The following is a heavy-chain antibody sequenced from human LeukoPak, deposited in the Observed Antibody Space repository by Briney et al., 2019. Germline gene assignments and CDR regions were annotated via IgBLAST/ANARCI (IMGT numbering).Heavy chain of an antibody. D-gene: IGHD2-2*02. CDR1: GFTFSSYG. V-gene: IGHV3-30*02. Sequence: GGSLRLSCAASGFTFSSYGMHWVRQAPGKGLEWVAFIRYEGSNKYYADSVKGRFTISRDNSKNTLYLQMNSLRAEDTAVYYCAKGVGGYCSSASCYTGPFDYWGQGTLVTVSS. CDR2: IRYEGSNK. CDR3: AKGVGGYCSSASCYTGPFDY. J-gene: IGHJ4*02.